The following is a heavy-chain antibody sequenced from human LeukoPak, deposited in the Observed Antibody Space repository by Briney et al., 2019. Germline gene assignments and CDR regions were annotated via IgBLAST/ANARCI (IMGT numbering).Heavy chain of an antibody. CDR2: IYPSDSDT. CDR3: ATSSDTSGSDAFDI. V-gene: IGHV5-51*01. CDR1: GYSFTSYW. J-gene: IGHJ3*02. Sequence: GESLKISCKGSGYSFTSYWIGWVRQMPGKGLEWMGIIYPSDSDTQYSPSFQGQVTFSADKSFSTAYLQWSSLKASDTAIYYCATSSDTSGSDAFDIWGQRIMVTVSS. D-gene: IGHD3-22*01.